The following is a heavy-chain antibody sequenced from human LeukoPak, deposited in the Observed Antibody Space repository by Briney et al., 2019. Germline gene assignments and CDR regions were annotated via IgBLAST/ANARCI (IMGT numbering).Heavy chain of an antibody. Sequence: ASVPVSLMASGYTFTSYGLRWVRQAPGRGVEWMGWISAYNCNTNYAQKLQDRATMTTDTSTSTAYMELRSLRSDDAAVSYCAKDLGITMVRGVPHYYYGMDVWGQGTAVTVSS. J-gene: IGHJ6*02. CDR3: AKDLGITMVRGVPHYYYGMDV. CDR2: ISAYNCNT. V-gene: IGHV1-18*01. CDR1: GYTFTSYG. D-gene: IGHD3-10*01.